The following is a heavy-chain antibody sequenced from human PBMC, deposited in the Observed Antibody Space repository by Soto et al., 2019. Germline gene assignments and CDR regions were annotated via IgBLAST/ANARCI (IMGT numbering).Heavy chain of an antibody. J-gene: IGHJ3*02. CDR1: GYTFTSYD. CDR2: MNPNRGNT. D-gene: IGHD5-12*01. Sequence: ASVKVSCKASGYTFTSYDINWLRQATGQGLDWMGWMNPNRGNTGCAQKFQGRVTMTRNTSISTASIELSSLRSDDTAVYYGARIARATIYACDICGQGTMVT. V-gene: IGHV1-8*01. CDR3: ARIARATIYACDI.